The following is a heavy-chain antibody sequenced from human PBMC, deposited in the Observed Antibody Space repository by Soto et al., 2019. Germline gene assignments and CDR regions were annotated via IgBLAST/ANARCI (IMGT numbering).Heavy chain of an antibody. CDR2: IIPIFGTA. CDR1: GGTFSSYA. CDR3: ARARVGNWNSPYNWFDP. V-gene: IGHV1-69*01. D-gene: IGHD1-1*01. J-gene: IGHJ5*02. Sequence: QVQLVQSGAEVKKPGSSVKVSCKASGGTFSSYAISWVRQAPGQGLEWMGGIIPIFGTANYAQKFQGRVTITADEATSTAYMELSSLRSEDTAVYYCARARVGNWNSPYNWFDPWGQGTLVTVSS.